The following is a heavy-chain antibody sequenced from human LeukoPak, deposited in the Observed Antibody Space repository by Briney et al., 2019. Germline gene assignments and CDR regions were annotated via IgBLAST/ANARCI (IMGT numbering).Heavy chain of an antibody. CDR2: ISGSGGST. Sequence: GGSLRLSCAASGFTFSSYAMSWVRQAPGKGLEWVSAISGSGGSTYYADSVKGRFTISRDNSKNTLYLQMNSLRAEDTAVYYCAKERYCSSTSCLTPNWFDPWGQGTLVIVSS. D-gene: IGHD2-2*01. J-gene: IGHJ5*02. CDR3: AKERYCSSTSCLTPNWFDP. CDR1: GFTFSSYA. V-gene: IGHV3-23*01.